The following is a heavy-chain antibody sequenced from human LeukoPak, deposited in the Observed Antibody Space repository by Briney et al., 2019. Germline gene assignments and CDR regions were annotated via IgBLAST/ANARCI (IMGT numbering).Heavy chain of an antibody. CDR2: SSAYNGNT. J-gene: IGHJ4*02. D-gene: IGHD3-3*01. V-gene: IGHV1-18*01. Sequence: AASVKVSCKASGYTFTSYGISWVRQAPGQGLEWMGWSSAYNGNTNYAQKLQGRVTMTTDTSTSTAYMELRSLRSDDTAVYYCAREAGITIFGVVIHDYYFDYWGQGTLVTVSS. CDR1: GYTFTSYG. CDR3: AREAGITIFGVVIHDYYFDY.